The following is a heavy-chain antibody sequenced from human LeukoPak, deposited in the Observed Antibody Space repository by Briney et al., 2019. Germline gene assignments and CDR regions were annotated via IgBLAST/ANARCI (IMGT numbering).Heavy chain of an antibody. V-gene: IGHV1-46*01. CDR3: ARDQHYQLPFDY. Sequence: ASVKVSCKVSGYTFTSYYVHWVRQAPGQGLEWMGMINPSTSSTSYAQKFQGRVTMTRDTSTSTVYMELSSLRSEDTAVYYCARDQHYQLPFDYWGRGTLVTVSS. CDR2: INPSTSST. D-gene: IGHD2-2*01. CDR1: GYTFTSYY. J-gene: IGHJ4*02.